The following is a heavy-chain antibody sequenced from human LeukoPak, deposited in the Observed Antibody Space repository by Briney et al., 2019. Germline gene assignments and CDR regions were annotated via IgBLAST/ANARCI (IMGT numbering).Heavy chain of an antibody. J-gene: IGHJ4*02. CDR1: GGSFSGYY. Sequence: SETLSLTCAVYGGSFSGYYWSWIRQPPGKGLEWIGEINHSGSTNYNPSLKSRVTISVDTSMNQFSLKLSSVTAADTAVYYCARGFRYCSSTSCYAELHFDYWGQGTLVTVSS. CDR2: INHSGST. V-gene: IGHV4-34*01. CDR3: ARGFRYCSSTSCYAELHFDY. D-gene: IGHD2-2*01.